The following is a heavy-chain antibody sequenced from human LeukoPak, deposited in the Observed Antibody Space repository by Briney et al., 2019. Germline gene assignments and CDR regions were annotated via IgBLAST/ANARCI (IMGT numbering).Heavy chain of an antibody. Sequence: GGSLRLSCAASGFTFSSYAMHWVRQAPGKGLELVAVISYDGSNKYYADSVKGRFTISRDNSKNTLYLQMNSLRAEDTAVYYCARGQIVVVDNWGQGTLVTVSS. J-gene: IGHJ4*02. CDR3: ARGQIVVVDN. CDR1: GFTFSSYA. V-gene: IGHV3-30*04. CDR2: ISYDGSNK. D-gene: IGHD3-22*01.